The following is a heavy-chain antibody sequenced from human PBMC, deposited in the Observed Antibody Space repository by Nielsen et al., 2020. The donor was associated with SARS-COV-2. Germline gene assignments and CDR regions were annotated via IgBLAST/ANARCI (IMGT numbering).Heavy chain of an antibody. CDR2: ISWNSGSR. CDR1: GFTFDDYA. Sequence: GGSLRLSCVASGFTFDDYAMHWVRQAPGKGLEWVSGISWNSGSRGYADSVMGRFTISRDNARNTLYLQMSGLRAEDTGVYYCASRRDGYNYDTQWGQGTRVTVSS. D-gene: IGHD5-24*01. V-gene: IGHV3-9*01. J-gene: IGHJ4*02. CDR3: ASRRDGYNYDTQ.